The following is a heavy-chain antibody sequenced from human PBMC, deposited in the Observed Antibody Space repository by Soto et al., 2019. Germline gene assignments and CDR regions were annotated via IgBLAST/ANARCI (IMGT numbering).Heavy chain of an antibody. V-gene: IGHV1-3*01. J-gene: IGHJ4*02. Sequence: QVQLVQSGAEVKKPGASVKVSCKASGYTFTSYAMHWVRQAPGQRLEWMGWINAGNGNTKYSQKFQGRVTITRDTSASTAYMELSSLRSEDTAVYYCARAEGSGYEPFDYWGQGTLVTVSS. CDR2: INAGNGNT. CDR1: GYTFTSYA. D-gene: IGHD5-12*01. CDR3: ARAEGSGYEPFDY.